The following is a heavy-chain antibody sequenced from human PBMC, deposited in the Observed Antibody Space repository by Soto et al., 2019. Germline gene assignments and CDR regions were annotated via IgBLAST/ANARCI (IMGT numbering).Heavy chain of an antibody. CDR2: IIPIFGTG. Sequence: GASVKVSCKASGGSFSSYAISWVRQAPGQGLEWMGGIIPIFGTGNYAQKFQGRVTITADESTSTAYMELSSLRSEDTPVYYCARVWYYDSSSPFDYWGQGTLVTVSS. CDR3: ARVWYYDSSSPFDY. D-gene: IGHD3-22*01. J-gene: IGHJ4*02. CDR1: GGSFSSYA. V-gene: IGHV1-69*13.